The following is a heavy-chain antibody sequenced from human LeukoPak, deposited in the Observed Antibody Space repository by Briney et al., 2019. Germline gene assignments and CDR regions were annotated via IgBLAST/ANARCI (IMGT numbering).Heavy chain of an antibody. V-gene: IGHV3-30*04. CDR3: ARDPGSGYEEHFDY. CDR2: ISYDESYK. D-gene: IGHD5-12*01. J-gene: IGHJ4*02. Sequence: GGSLRLSCTASGFTFSSYAMHWVRQAPGKGLEWMALISYDESYKYYADSVKGRFTISKDISQNTLFLQMNSLRPEDTAVYYCARDPGSGYEEHFDYWGQGTLVTVSS. CDR1: GFTFSSYA.